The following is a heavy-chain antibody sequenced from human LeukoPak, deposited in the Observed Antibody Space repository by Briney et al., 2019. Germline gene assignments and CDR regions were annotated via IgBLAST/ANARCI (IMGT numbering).Heavy chain of an antibody. Sequence: GGSLRLSCAASGFTFSSYGMHWVRQTPGKGLEWVTFLPYDGSYTSYADSVKGRFTISRDNSKNTLYLQRNSPRAEDTAVYYCAKDEWDIVVVPASILDYWGQGTLVTVSS. CDR1: GFTFSSYG. CDR3: AKDEWDIVVVPASILDY. D-gene: IGHD2-2*01. V-gene: IGHV3-30*02. CDR2: LPYDGSYT. J-gene: IGHJ4*02.